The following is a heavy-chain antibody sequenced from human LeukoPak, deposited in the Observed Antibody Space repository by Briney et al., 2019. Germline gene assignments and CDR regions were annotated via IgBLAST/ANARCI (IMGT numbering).Heavy chain of an antibody. CDR2: IYSSGST. V-gene: IGHV4-59*01. CDR1: GGSISSYY. Sequence: SETLSLTRTVSGGSISSYYWNWIRQPPGKGLEWIGHIYSSGSTKYNPSLKSRVTISVDTSKNQFSLKLISVTAADTAVYYCARGQLATGIFDHWGQGTLVTVSS. CDR3: ARGQLATGIFDH. J-gene: IGHJ4*02. D-gene: IGHD6-6*01.